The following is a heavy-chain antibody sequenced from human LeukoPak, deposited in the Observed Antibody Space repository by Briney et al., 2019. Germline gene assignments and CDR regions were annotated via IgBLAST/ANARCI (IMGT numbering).Heavy chain of an antibody. Sequence: ASVKVSCKASGYTFTSYGISWVRQAPGQGLEWMGWISAYNGNTNYAQKLQGRVTMTTDTSTSTAYMELRSLRSDDTAVYYCARDPPRGGYDWVGFDYWGQGTLVTVSS. CDR1: GYTFTSYG. D-gene: IGHD5-12*01. V-gene: IGHV1-18*01. CDR3: ARDPPRGGYDWVGFDY. CDR2: ISAYNGNT. J-gene: IGHJ4*02.